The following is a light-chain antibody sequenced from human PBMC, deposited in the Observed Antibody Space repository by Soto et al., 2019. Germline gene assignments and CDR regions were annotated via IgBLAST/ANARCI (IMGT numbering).Light chain of an antibody. CDR2: EVN. CDR1: SSDVGTYNF. J-gene: IGLJ3*02. CDR3: CSHARSGTFEWV. V-gene: IGLV2-23*02. Sequence: QSALTQPASVSGSPGQSITISCTGISSDVGTYNFVSWYQQHPGKTPKLIIYEVNKRPSGVSNRFSGSKSGNTASLTISGLQAEDEADYHCCSHARSGTFEWVFGGGTKLTVL.